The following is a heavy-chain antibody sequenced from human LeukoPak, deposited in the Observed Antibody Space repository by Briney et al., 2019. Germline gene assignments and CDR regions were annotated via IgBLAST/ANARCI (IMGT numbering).Heavy chain of an antibody. CDR2: ISAYNGDT. Sequence: ASVKVSCKASGYTFTSYGIGWVRQAPGQGLEWMGWISAYNGDTSYAQKLQGRVTMTTDTSTSTAYMELRSLRSDDTAVYYCAISTVTTANFDYWGQGTLVTVSS. CDR1: GYTFTSYG. J-gene: IGHJ4*02. CDR3: AISTVTTANFDY. D-gene: IGHD4-17*01. V-gene: IGHV1-18*01.